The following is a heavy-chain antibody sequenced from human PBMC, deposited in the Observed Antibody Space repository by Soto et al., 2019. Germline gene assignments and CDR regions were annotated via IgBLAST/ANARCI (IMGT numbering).Heavy chain of an antibody. J-gene: IGHJ4*02. D-gene: IGHD5-12*01. CDR3: AKDPYRRWLQRHSMSYFDY. V-gene: IGHV3-23*01. CDR2: FSGSGGST. Sequence: PGGSLKLSFAAPGFTFSSYAMSWVPQAPGKGLLWVSAFSGSGGSTYYADSVKGRFTISRDNSKNTLYLQMNSLRAEDTAVYYCAKDPYRRWLQRHSMSYFDYWGQGTLVTVSS. CDR1: GFTFSSYA.